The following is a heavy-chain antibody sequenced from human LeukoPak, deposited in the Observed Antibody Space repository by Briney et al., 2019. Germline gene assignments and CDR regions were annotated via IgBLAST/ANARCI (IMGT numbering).Heavy chain of an antibody. CDR1: GDTFGTFS. Sequence: SVKVSCKASGDTFGTFSFNWVRQAPSEGLEWLGGLTPLAGTPNYAQKFRGRLTISADKSTRTVYMELSRLTSEDTAVYFCAKFWSGYYTDWGQGTLVSVSS. J-gene: IGHJ4*02. V-gene: IGHV1-69*06. CDR3: AKFWSGYYTD. D-gene: IGHD3-3*01. CDR2: LTPLAGTP.